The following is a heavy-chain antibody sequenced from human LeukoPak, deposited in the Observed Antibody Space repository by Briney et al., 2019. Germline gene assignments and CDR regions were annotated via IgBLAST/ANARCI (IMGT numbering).Heavy chain of an antibody. CDR2: ISGSGGST. V-gene: IGHV3-23*01. CDR1: GFTLSSYW. CDR3: ARRTSAVDY. J-gene: IGHJ4*02. Sequence: GGSLRLSCTASGFTLSSYWMSWVRQAPGKGLEWVSAISGSGGSTYYADSVKGRFTISRDNSKNTLYLQMNSLRAEDTAVYYCARRTSAVDYWGQGTLVTVSS. D-gene: IGHD2-2*01.